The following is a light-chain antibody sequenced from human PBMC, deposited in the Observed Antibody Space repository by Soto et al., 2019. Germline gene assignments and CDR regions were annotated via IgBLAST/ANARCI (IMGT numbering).Light chain of an antibody. J-gene: IGKJ4*01. Sequence: IVLTQSPATLSLSPGERATLSCRAIQRVPRFLAWYQQEPGQAPRLLIYDTSSRATGIPARISGSGSGTDFTLTISSLGPEDFAVYYCQQRRSWLTFGGGTKVDIK. CDR3: QQRRSWLT. V-gene: IGKV3-11*01. CDR1: QRVPRF. CDR2: DTS.